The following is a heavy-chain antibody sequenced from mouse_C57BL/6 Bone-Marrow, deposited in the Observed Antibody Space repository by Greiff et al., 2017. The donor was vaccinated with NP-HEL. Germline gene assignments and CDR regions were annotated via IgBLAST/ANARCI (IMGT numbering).Heavy chain of an antibody. CDR3: ARKAYYGRSYEFAY. CDR2: IDPSASYT. J-gene: IGHJ3*01. Sequence: QVQLQQPGAELVKPGASVKLSCKASGYTFTTYWMQWVKQRPAQGLEWIGEIDPSASYTNYNQKFKGKATLTVDTSSSTAYMQLSSLTSEDSAVYYCARKAYYGRSYEFAYWGQGTLVTVSA. D-gene: IGHD1-1*01. CDR1: GYTFTTYW. V-gene: IGHV1-50*01.